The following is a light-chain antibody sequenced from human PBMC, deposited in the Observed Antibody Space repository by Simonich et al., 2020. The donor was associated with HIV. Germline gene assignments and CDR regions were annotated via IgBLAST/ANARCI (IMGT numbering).Light chain of an antibody. V-gene: IGKV4-1*01. CDR3: QQYYSAPIT. J-gene: IGKJ4*01. Sequence: DIVMTQSPDSLAVSLGERATINCKSSRSVLYSSNNKNYLAWYQQKPGQPPKLLIYWASTRESGVPDRFSASGSGTDFTLTISSLQAEDVAFYYCQQYYSAPITFGGGTKVEIK. CDR1: RSVLYSSNNKNY. CDR2: WAS.